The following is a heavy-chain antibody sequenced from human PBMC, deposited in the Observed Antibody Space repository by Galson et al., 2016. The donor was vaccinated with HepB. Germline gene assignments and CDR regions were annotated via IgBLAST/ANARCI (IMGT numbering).Heavy chain of an antibody. Sequence: SLRLSCAVSGSGFRAYGMSWVRQAPGKGLEWVATMKQDGSQETYGDSLRGRFKISRDNTKNSLYLQMNNLEVEDTAVYYCARNHFDYWGQGTLVTVSP. J-gene: IGHJ4*02. V-gene: IGHV3-7*03. CDR2: MKQDGSQE. CDR1: GSGFRAYG. CDR3: ARNHFDY.